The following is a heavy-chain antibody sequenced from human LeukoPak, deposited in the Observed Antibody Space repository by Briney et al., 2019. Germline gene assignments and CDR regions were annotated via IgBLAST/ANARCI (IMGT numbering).Heavy chain of an antibody. V-gene: IGHV3-74*01. CDR1: GFTFSSYW. CDR2: VNPQGSGS. D-gene: IGHD6-19*01. Sequence: GGSLRLSCAASGFTFSSYWMHWVRQAPGKGLVWVSRVNPQGSGSSYTDSVKGRFTISRDNAKDALHLQMDNLRAEATAVYYCARARWSSTGWFLGYWGQGTLVTASS. CDR3: ARARWSSTGWFLGY. J-gene: IGHJ4*02.